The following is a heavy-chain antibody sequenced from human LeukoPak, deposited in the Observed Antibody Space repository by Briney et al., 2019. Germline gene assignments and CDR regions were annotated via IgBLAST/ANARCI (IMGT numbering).Heavy chain of an antibody. CDR2: IIPIFGTA. V-gene: IGHV1-69*05. J-gene: IGHJ6*03. CDR1: GGTFSSYA. D-gene: IGHD2-2*01. Sequence: GASVKVSCKASGGTFSSYAISWVRQAPGQGLEWMGGIIPIFGTANYAQKFQGRVTITTDEYTTTAYMELSSLRSEDTAVYYCASHRYCSSTSCSVHAISYYYYMDVWGKGTTVTASS. CDR3: ASHRYCSSTSCSVHAISYYYYMDV.